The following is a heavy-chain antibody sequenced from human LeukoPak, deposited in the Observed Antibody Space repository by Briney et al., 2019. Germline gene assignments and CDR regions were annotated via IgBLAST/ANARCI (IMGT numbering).Heavy chain of an antibody. CDR3: ARPQNYDILTGYSN. CDR1: GGSISSSDYY. J-gene: IGHJ4*02. D-gene: IGHD3-9*01. Sequence: PSETLSLTCTVSGGSISSSDYYWGWIRRPPGKGLEWIGSIYFGGSTYYNPSLKSRVTISVDTSKNQFSLKLSSVTAADTAVYYCARPQNYDILTGYSNWGQGTLVTVSS. CDR2: IYFGGST. V-gene: IGHV4-39*01.